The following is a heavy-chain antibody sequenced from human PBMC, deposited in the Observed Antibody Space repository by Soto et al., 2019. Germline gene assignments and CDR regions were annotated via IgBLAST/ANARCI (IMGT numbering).Heavy chain of an antibody. D-gene: IGHD4-17*01. Sequence: GGSLRLSCAASGFTFSGSAMHWVRQASGKGLEWVGRIRSKANSYATAYAASVKGRFTISRDDSKNTAYLQMNSLKTEDTAVYYCTRLMVRSGLNGYGDYVAFDIWGQGTMVTVSS. CDR3: TRLMVRSGLNGYGDYVAFDI. J-gene: IGHJ3*02. CDR1: GFTFSGSA. CDR2: IRSKANSYAT. V-gene: IGHV3-73*01.